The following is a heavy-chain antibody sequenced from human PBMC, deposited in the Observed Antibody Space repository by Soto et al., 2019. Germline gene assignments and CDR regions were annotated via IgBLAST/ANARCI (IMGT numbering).Heavy chain of an antibody. CDR3: ARRNYDILTGSDWFDP. CDR1: GYTSTSYD. V-gene: IGHV1-8*01. D-gene: IGHD3-9*01. Sequence: QVQLVQSGAEVKKPGASVKVSCKASGYTSTSYDINWVRQATGQGLEWMGWMNPNSGNTGYAQKFQGRVTMTRNTSISTAYMELSSLRSEDTAVYYCARRNYDILTGSDWFDPWGQGTLVTVSS. J-gene: IGHJ5*02. CDR2: MNPNSGNT.